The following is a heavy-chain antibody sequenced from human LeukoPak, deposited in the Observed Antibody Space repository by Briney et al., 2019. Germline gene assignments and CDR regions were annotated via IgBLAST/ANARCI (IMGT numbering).Heavy chain of an antibody. CDR2: ISGSGGAT. CDR1: GFTFSSYA. CDR3: TSGYCSSTSCPRGLYYGMDV. V-gene: IGHV3-23*01. D-gene: IGHD2-2*01. Sequence: GGSLRLSCAASGFTFSSYAMSWVRQAPGKGLEWVSAISGSGGATYYADSVKGRFTISRDNSKSTLSLQMNSLRSEDTAVYYCTSGYCSSTSCPRGLYYGMDVWGQGTTVTVSS. J-gene: IGHJ6*02.